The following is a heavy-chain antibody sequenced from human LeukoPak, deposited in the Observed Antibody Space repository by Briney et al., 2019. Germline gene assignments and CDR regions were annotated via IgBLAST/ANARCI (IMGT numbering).Heavy chain of an antibody. J-gene: IGHJ6*02. Sequence: PGGSLRLSCAASGFTFSSYAMSWVRQAPGRGLEWVSVISGSGGTTYYADSVKGRFTISRDSSKNTLYLQMNSLRAEDTAVYYCAKVSGGGLYYDGMDVWGQGTTVTVSS. V-gene: IGHV3-23*01. D-gene: IGHD1-14*01. CDR1: GFTFSSYA. CDR2: ISGSGGTT. CDR3: AKVSGGGLYYDGMDV.